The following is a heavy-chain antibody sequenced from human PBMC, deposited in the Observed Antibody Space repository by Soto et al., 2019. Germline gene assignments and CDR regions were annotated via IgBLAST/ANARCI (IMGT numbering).Heavy chain of an antibody. D-gene: IGHD3-3*01. Sequence: SETLSLTCAVYGGSFSGYYWSWIRQPPGKGLEWIGEINHSGSTNYNPSIKSRVTISVDTSKNQFSLKLSSVTAADTAVYYCARVTFRNFWSGYYTPPYYYYMDVWGKGTTVTVSS. CDR3: ARVTFRNFWSGYYTPPYYYYMDV. CDR2: INHSGST. CDR1: GGSFSGYY. V-gene: IGHV4-34*01. J-gene: IGHJ6*03.